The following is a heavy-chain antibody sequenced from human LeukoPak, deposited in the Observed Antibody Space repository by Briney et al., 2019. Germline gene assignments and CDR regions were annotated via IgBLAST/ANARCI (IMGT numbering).Heavy chain of an antibody. CDR3: VGGSYRDALLDN. V-gene: IGHV4-39*02. D-gene: IGHD1-26*01. CDR2: IYYSGCT. CDR1: GGSISSSSYC. J-gene: IGHJ4*02. Sequence: PSETLSLTCTVSGGSISSSSYCWRWIRQPPGKGLEWLGRIYYSGCTYYNPSLKSRVTISVDTSKNHFSLKLSSVTPADTAVYYCVGGSYRDALLDNWGQGTLVTVSS.